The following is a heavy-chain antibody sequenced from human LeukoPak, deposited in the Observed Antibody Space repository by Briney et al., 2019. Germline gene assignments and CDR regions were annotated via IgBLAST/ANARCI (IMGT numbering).Heavy chain of an antibody. CDR3: ARALDDFDY. CDR2: IYHSGST. V-gene: IGHV4-38-2*01. J-gene: IGHJ4*02. D-gene: IGHD1-1*01. CDR1: GYSISSGYY. Sequence: SETLSLTCAVSGYSISSGYYWGWIRQPPGKGLEWIGSIYHSGSTYYNPPLKSRVTISVDTSKNQFSLKLSSVTAADTAVYYCARALDDFDYWGQGTLVTVSS.